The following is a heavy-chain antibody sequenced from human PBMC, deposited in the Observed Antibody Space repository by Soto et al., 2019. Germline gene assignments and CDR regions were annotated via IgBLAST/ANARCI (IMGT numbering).Heavy chain of an antibody. CDR3: ARVRGSSWYTWFDP. CDR2: IIVLLCTT. V-gene: IGHV1-69*01. D-gene: IGHD6-19*01. CDR1: GGNFRNYA. J-gene: IGHJ5*02. Sequence: QVQLVQSGAEVRKPGSSVKVSCKASGGNFRNYAISWVRQAPGQGIEWIGGIIVLLCTTNYAQKFRGRLTVSADESTSTAYMELGRLSFADTAIYYCARVRGSSWYTWFDPRGEGTLVTVSS.